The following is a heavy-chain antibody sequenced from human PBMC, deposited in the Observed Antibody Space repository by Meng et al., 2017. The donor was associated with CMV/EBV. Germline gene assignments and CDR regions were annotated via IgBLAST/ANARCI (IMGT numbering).Heavy chain of an antibody. Sequence: QVQLEQSXXXXVXXGGSLRLSCVTSGFIFSDYYMNWIRQSPEKGLEWLSYISQTGTDIIYADSVNGRFTISRDNAKNTVYLEMNNLRVEDTAIYYCVKTARLADYWGQGSLVTVSS. CDR2: ISQTGTDI. CDR1: GFIFSDYY. V-gene: IGHV3-11*05. D-gene: IGHD2-21*02. CDR3: VKTARLADY. J-gene: IGHJ4*02.